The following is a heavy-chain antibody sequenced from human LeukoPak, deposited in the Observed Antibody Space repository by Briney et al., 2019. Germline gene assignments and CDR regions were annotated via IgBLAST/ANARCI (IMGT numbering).Heavy chain of an antibody. CDR1: GYTFTGYY. CDR3: ARGVVVPAAIMLSWFDP. V-gene: IGHV1-2*02. D-gene: IGHD2-2*01. Sequence: GASVKVSCKASGYTFTGYYMHWVRQAPGQGLERMGWINPNSGGTNYAQKFQGRVTMTRDTSISTAYMELSRLRSDDTAVYYCARGVVVPAAIMLSWFDPWGQGTLVTVSS. CDR2: INPNSGGT. J-gene: IGHJ5*02.